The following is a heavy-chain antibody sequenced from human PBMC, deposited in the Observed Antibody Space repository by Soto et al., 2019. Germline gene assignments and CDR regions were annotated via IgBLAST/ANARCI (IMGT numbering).Heavy chain of an antibody. Sequence: PGGSLRLSCAASGFTFSSYDMHWVRQVTGKGLEWVSAIATAGDTYYPGSVEGRFTISRDNAKNSLYLQMNSLRAEDTAVYYCTRDRRRSGSSSRYYGMDVWGQGTTVTVSS. CDR2: IATAGDT. J-gene: IGHJ6*02. V-gene: IGHV3-13*01. CDR3: TRDRRRSGSSSRYYGMDV. CDR1: GFTFSSYD. D-gene: IGHD6-6*01.